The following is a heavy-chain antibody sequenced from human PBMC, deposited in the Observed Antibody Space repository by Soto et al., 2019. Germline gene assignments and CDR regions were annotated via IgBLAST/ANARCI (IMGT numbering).Heavy chain of an antibody. D-gene: IGHD5-18*01. V-gene: IGHV2-26*01. CDR2: IFSNDEK. Sequence: QVTLKESGPVLVKPTETLTLTCTVSGFSLSNARMGVSWIRQPPGKALEWLAHIFSNDEKSYSTSLKSTLTISKDTSKSQVVLTMTNMDPGDTATYYCARIGGDGGDTAMQWGQGTLVTVSS. CDR3: ARIGGDGGDTAMQ. J-gene: IGHJ4*02. CDR1: GFSLSNARMG.